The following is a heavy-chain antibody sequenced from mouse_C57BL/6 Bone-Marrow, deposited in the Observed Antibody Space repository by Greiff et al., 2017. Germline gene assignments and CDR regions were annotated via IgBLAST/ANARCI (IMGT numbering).Heavy chain of an antibody. CDR3: AKLRVDGYSVAY. Sequence: QVHVKQSGPGLVQPSQSLSITCTVSGFSLTSYGVHWVRQSPGKGLEWLGVIWRGGSTDYNAAFMSRMSITKDNSKIQVFFKMNSLQADDTAIYYCAKLRVDGYSVAYWGQGTLVTVSA. J-gene: IGHJ3*01. CDR1: GFSLTSYG. V-gene: IGHV2-5*01. CDR2: IWRGGST. D-gene: IGHD2-3*01.